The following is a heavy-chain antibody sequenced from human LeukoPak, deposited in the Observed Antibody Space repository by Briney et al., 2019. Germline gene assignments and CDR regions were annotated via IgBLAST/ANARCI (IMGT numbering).Heavy chain of an antibody. CDR2: INPSGGST. CDR1: GYTFTSYY. Sequence: GASVKVSCKASGYTFTSYYMHWVRQAPGQGLEWMGIINPSGGSTSYAQKFQGRVTMTRDMSTSTVYMELSSLRPEDTAVYYCAKDWNYYGSGSYYDSWGYWGQGTLVTVSS. V-gene: IGHV1-46*01. CDR3: AKDWNYYGSGSYYDSWGY. D-gene: IGHD3-10*01. J-gene: IGHJ4*02.